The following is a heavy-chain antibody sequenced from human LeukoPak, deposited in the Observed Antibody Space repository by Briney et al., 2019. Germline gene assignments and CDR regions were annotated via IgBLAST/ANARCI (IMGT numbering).Heavy chain of an antibody. V-gene: IGHV1-69*13. D-gene: IGHD2-2*01. CDR2: IIPIFGTA. CDR1: GYTFSSYA. Sequence: ASVKVSCKASGYTFSSYAISWVRQAPGQGLEWMGGIIPIFGTANYAQKFQGRVTITADESTSTAYMELSSLRSEDTAVYYCASQYCSSTSCYSRPTLDYWGQGTLVTVSS. CDR3: ASQYCSSTSCYSRPTLDY. J-gene: IGHJ4*02.